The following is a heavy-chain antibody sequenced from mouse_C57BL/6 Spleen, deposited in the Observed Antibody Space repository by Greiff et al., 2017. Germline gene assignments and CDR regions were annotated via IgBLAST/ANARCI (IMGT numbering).Heavy chain of an antibody. Sequence: VHLVESGPGLVQPSQSLSITCTVSGFSLTSYGVHWVRQSPGKGLEWLGVIWSGGSTDYNAAFISRLSISKDNSKSQVFFKMNSLQADDTAIYYCARSYYGYEDAMDYWGQGTSVTVSS. V-gene: IGHV2-2*01. J-gene: IGHJ4*01. CDR3: ARSYYGYEDAMDY. CDR2: IWSGGST. D-gene: IGHD2-9*01. CDR1: GFSLTSYG.